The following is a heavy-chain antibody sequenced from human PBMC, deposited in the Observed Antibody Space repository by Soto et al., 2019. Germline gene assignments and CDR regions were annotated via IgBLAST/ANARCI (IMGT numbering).Heavy chain of an antibody. V-gene: IGHV3-9*01. CDR2: ISWNSGNI. J-gene: IGHJ6*02. CDR1: GFTFDDYA. CDR3: AILAKGGMDV. Sequence: EVQLVESGGGLVQPGRSLRLSCAASGFTFDDYALHWVRQAPGKGLEWVSGISWNSGNIGYADSVKGRFTISRDNAKNSLYLQMNSLRVEDTALYYCAILAKGGMDVWGQGTTVTVSS.